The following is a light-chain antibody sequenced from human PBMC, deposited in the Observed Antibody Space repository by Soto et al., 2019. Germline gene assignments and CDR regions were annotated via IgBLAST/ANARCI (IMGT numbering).Light chain of an antibody. J-gene: IGLJ2*01. V-gene: IGLV1-40*01. Sequence: QSVLTQPPSVSGAPGQRVTIPCTGSSSNIGSFYDVHWYQQLPGTVPKLLIYGDNNRPSGVPDRFSGSKSGTAASLAITGLQAEDGADYYCQSYDNSLNHVVFGGGTKLT. CDR1: SSNIGSFYD. CDR2: GDN. CDR3: QSYDNSLNHVV.